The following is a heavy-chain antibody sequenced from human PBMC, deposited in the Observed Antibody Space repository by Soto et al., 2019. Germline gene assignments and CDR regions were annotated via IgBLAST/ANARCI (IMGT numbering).Heavy chain of an antibody. CDR2: ISAGGGST. Sequence: EVQLLESGGGLVQPGESLRLSCAASGFTFNTYAMTWVRQAPGKGLEWVSTISAGGGSTFYTDSVKGRFTISRDNSKNTLYLQMNSLRADDTAVYYCAKSYSSGGPYYFDNWGQVTLVTVSS. D-gene: IGHD6-19*01. V-gene: IGHV3-23*01. J-gene: IGHJ4*02. CDR3: AKSYSSGGPYYFDN. CDR1: GFTFNTYA.